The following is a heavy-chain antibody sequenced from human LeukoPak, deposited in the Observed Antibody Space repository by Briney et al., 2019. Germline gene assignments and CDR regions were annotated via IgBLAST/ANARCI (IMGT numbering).Heavy chain of an antibody. Sequence: PSETLSLTRAVSGYSISSGYYWGWIRQPPGKGLEWIGGIYHSGSTYYNPSLKSRVTISVDTSKNQFSLKLSSVTAADTAVYYCARRSHDYSNYDGYYYYMDVWGKGTTVTVSS. V-gene: IGHV4-38-2*01. D-gene: IGHD4-11*01. CDR2: IYHSGST. CDR3: ARRSHDYSNYDGYYYYMDV. CDR1: GYSISSGYY. J-gene: IGHJ6*03.